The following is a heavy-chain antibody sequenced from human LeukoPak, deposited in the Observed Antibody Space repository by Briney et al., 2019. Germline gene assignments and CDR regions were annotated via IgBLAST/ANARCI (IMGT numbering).Heavy chain of an antibody. CDR2: ISSNGGST. CDR3: VKDPSKSSSWYYFDY. D-gene: IGHD6-13*01. J-gene: IGHJ4*02. Sequence: PGESLRLSCSASGFTFSSYAMHWVRQAPGKGLEYVSAISSNGGSTYYADSVKGRFTISRDNSKNTLYLQMSSLRAEDTAVYYCVKDPSKSSSWYYFDYWGQGTLVTVSS. V-gene: IGHV3-64D*09. CDR1: GFTFSSYA.